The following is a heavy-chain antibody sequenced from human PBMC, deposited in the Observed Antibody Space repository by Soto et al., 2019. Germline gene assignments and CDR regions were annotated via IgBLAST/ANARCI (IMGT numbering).Heavy chain of an antibody. CDR1: GGSISSYY. J-gene: IGHJ5*02. D-gene: IGHD2-15*01. Sequence: SETLSLTCTVSGGSISSYYWSWIRQPPGKGLEWIGYIYYSGSTNYNPSLKSRVTISVDTSKNQFSLKLSSVTAADTAVYYCAREVHCSGGSCYWFDTWGQGTLVTVSS. V-gene: IGHV4-59*01. CDR3: AREVHCSGGSCYWFDT. CDR2: IYYSGST.